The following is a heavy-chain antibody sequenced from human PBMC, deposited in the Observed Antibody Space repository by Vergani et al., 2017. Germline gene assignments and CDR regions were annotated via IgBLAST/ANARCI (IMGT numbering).Heavy chain of an antibody. V-gene: IGHV1-69*01. J-gene: IGHJ6*03. CDR1: GGPFSSYA. CDR2: IIPSFGTA. Sequence: QVQLVQSGAEVKKPGSSVKVSCKASGGPFSSYAISWVRQAPGHGLEWMGGIIPSFGTANYAQKFQGRVTITADESTSTAYMELSSLRSEDTAVYYCARALVVVPAAGYYYYMDVWGKGTTVTVSS. CDR3: ARALVVVPAAGYYYYMDV. D-gene: IGHD2-2*01.